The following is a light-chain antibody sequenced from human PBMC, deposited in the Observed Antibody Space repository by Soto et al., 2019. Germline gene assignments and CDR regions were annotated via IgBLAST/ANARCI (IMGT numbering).Light chain of an antibody. Sequence: EIVLTQSPGTLSLSPGDRATLSCRASQSVSSSYLAWYQQKPGQAPRLLIYGASSRATGIPDRFSGSGSGTDFTLTISRLEPEDVAVYYCQQGSSSPFTFGPGTKVDIK. CDR2: GAS. CDR3: QQGSSSPFT. J-gene: IGKJ3*01. V-gene: IGKV3-20*01. CDR1: QSVSSSY.